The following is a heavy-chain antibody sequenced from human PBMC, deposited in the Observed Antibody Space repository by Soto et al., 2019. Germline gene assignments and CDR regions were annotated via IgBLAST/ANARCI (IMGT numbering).Heavy chain of an antibody. J-gene: IGHJ6*02. V-gene: IGHV5-51*01. Sequence: GESLKISCTGSGYTFTSYWIGWVRQMPGKGLEWMGIIHPSDSDIRYSPSFQGQVTISADKSISTAYLQWSSLKASDTAMYYCARQRKYYYGMDVWGQGTTVTVSS. CDR1: GYTFTSYW. CDR2: IHPSDSDI. CDR3: ARQRKYYYGMDV.